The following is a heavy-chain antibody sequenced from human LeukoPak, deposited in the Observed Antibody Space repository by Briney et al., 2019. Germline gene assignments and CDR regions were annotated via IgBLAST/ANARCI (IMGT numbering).Heavy chain of an antibody. D-gene: IGHD2-15*01. Sequence: PGRSLRLSCAASGFTFSRYGMHWVRQAPGKGLEWVAVISYDRNNKYYADSVKGRFTISRDNSKNTLYLQMNSLRPEDTAVFYCAKGLGVGYCGDGSCYVYGMDVWGQGTTVTVSS. J-gene: IGHJ6*02. V-gene: IGHV3-30*18. CDR2: ISYDRNNK. CDR1: GFTFSRYG. CDR3: AKGLGVGYCGDGSCYVYGMDV.